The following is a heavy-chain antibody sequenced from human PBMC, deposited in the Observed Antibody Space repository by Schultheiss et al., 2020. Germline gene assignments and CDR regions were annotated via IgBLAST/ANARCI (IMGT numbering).Heavy chain of an antibody. D-gene: IGHD1-26*01. CDR3: ARSFNSGSYNY. Sequence: SETLSLTCAVYGGSFSDYFWSWIRQFPGKGLEWIGEINHSGSTNYNPSLKSRVTISVDTSKNQFSLKLSSVTAADTAVYYCARSFNSGSYNYWGQGTLVTVSS. J-gene: IGHJ4*02. V-gene: IGHV4-34*01. CDR2: INHSGST. CDR1: GGSFSDYF.